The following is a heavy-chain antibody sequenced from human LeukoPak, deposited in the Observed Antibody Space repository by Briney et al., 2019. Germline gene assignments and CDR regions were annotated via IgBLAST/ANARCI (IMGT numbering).Heavy chain of an antibody. V-gene: IGHV3-48*03. CDR1: GFTFSSYE. CDR3: ARSVQWLPY. Sequence: PGGSLRLSCVASGFTFSSYEMNWLRQSPGKGLEWVSYISGSGTTMYYADFVKGRFTISRDNAKNSLYLQTNSLRAEDTAIYYCARSVQWLPYWGQGTLVTVSS. CDR2: ISGSGTTM. D-gene: IGHD6-19*01. J-gene: IGHJ4*02.